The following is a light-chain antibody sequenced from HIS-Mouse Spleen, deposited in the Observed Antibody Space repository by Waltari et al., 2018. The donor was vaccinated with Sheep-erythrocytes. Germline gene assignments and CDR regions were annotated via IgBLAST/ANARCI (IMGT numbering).Light chain of an antibody. CDR1: SSDVGGYNY. CDR3: CSYAGSYNHV. J-gene: IGLJ1*01. Sequence: QSALTQPRSVSGSPGQSVTISCTGTSSDVGGYNYVSWYQQHPGKAPKLMIYAFSKRPSGVPDRFSGSKSGNPASLTISGLQAEDEADYYCCSYAGSYNHVFATGTKVTVL. CDR2: AFS. V-gene: IGLV2-11*01.